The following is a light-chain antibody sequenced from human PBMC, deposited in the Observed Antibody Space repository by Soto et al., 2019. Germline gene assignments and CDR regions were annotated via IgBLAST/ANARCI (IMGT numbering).Light chain of an antibody. V-gene: IGLV2-14*01. Sequence: QSVLTQPASVSGSPGQSITISCTGTSTDIGDYNYVSWFQQHPVKAPKLMIYEVSYRPSGVSHRFSGSKSGNTASLTISGLQADDEAYYYCSSYTSSNIRFVFGTGTKVTVL. CDR2: EVS. J-gene: IGLJ1*01. CDR3: SSYTSSNIRFV. CDR1: STDIGDYNY.